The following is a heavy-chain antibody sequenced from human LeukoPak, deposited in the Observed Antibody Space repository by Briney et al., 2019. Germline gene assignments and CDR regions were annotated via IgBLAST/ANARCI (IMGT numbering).Heavy chain of an antibody. Sequence: GGSLTLSCAASGFTFSSYSMNWVRQAPGNGLEWVSSISSSSSYIYYADSVKGRFTISRDNAKNSLYLQMNSLRAEDTAVYYCAHFSWIQLWRDDAFDIWGQGTMVTVSS. J-gene: IGHJ3*02. CDR1: GFTFSSYS. D-gene: IGHD5-18*01. CDR2: ISSSSSYI. V-gene: IGHV3-21*01. CDR3: AHFSWIQLWRDDAFDI.